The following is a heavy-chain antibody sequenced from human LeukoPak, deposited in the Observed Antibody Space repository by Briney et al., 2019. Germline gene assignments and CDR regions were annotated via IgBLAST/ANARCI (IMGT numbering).Heavy chain of an antibody. D-gene: IGHD6-13*01. CDR1: GGSISTYY. V-gene: IGHV3-23*01. J-gene: IGHJ4*02. Sequence: ETLSLTCTVSGGSISTYYWSWVRQAPGKGLEWVSSISSSGGSTFYADSVKGRFTISRDKSKNTLHLQMNSLKAEDTAVYYCAKPTSSLAAAGFDCWGQGTLVTVSS. CDR3: AKPTSSLAAAGFDC. CDR2: ISSSGGST.